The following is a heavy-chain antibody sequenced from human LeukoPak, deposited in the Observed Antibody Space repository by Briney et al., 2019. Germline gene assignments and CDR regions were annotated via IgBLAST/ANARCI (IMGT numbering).Heavy chain of an antibody. Sequence: GGSLRLSCAASGFTFSSYGMHWVRQAPGKGLEWVAVISYDASDKYYGDSVKGRVTISRDNSKNTLYLQMNSLRAEDTAVYYCAPPGHSSSWYVPAFDIWGQETMVTVSS. V-gene: IGHV3-30*03. D-gene: IGHD6-13*01. CDR2: ISYDASDK. CDR1: GFTFSSYG. J-gene: IGHJ3*02. CDR3: APPGHSSSWYVPAFDI.